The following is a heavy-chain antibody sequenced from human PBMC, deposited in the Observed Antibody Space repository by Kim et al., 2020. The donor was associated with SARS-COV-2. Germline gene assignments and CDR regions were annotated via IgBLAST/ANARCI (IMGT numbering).Heavy chain of an antibody. J-gene: IGHJ6*02. V-gene: IGHV4-59*08. D-gene: IGHD3-16*01. CDR3: ARQGANYYYGMDV. Sequence: SPYPKSRVTISVDTSKNQFSLHRTSVTAADTAVYYCARQGANYYYGMDVWGQGTTVTVSS.